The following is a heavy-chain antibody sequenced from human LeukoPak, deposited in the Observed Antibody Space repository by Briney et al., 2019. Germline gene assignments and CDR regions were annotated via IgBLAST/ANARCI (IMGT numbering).Heavy chain of an antibody. Sequence: GESLKISCQGSGYSFSHHWIAWVRKMPGKGLEWMATMYPGDSDTRYSPSFQGQVTISVDKSISTAYLQWNSLKASDTGMYYCARRDTSGSLFWFDPWGQGTLVTVSS. CDR2: MYPGDSDT. CDR1: GYSFSHHW. V-gene: IGHV5-51*01. D-gene: IGHD3-10*01. CDR3: ARRDTSGSLFWFDP. J-gene: IGHJ5*02.